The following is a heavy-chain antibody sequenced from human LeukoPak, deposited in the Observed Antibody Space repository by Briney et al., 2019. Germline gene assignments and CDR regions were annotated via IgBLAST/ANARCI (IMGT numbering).Heavy chain of an antibody. J-gene: IGHJ3*01. CDR1: GGSFSGYY. CDR2: IYTSGST. D-gene: IGHD3-22*01. CDR3: AREDYYDSSGYRGAFDV. V-gene: IGHV4-4*07. Sequence: SETLSLTCAVYGGSFSGYYWSWIRQRAGKGLEWIGRIYTSGSTNYNPSLKSRVTMSVDTSKNQFSLKLSSVTAADTAVYYCAREDYYDSSGYRGAFDVWGQGTMVTVSS.